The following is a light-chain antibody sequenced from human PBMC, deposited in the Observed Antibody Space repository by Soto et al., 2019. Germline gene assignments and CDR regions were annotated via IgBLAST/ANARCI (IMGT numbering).Light chain of an antibody. V-gene: IGKV3-20*01. Sequence: EIVLTQSPGTLSLSPGERATLSCRASQSVSSSYLAWYQQKPGQAPRLLIYGASSRATGIPDRFSGSGSGTDFTLTISXXEPXXXXXXXXXXXXXXXLTFGGGTKVEIK. CDR2: GAS. CDR3: XXXXXXXLT. J-gene: IGKJ4*01. CDR1: QSVSSSY.